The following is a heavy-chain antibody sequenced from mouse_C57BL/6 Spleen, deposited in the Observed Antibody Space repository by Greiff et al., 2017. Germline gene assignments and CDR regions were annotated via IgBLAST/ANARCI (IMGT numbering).Heavy chain of an antibody. CDR2: INPGSGGT. V-gene: IGHV1-54*01. Sequence: VQLQESGAELVRPGTSVKVSCKASGYAFTNYLIEWVKQRPGQGLEWIGVINPGSGGTNYNEKFKGKATLTADKSSSTAYMQLSSLTSEDSAVYFCARNSNYEDYFDYWGQGTTLTVSS. J-gene: IGHJ2*01. D-gene: IGHD2-5*01. CDR1: GYAFTNYL. CDR3: ARNSNYEDYFDY.